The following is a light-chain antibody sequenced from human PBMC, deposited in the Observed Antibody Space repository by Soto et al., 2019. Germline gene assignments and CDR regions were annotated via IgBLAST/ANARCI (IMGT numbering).Light chain of an antibody. J-gene: IGKJ2*01. CDR2: KVS. Sequence: DVVMTQSPLSLPVTLGQPASISCRSSQSLVHXDGNTYLNWFQQRPGQSPRRLIYKVSNRDSGVPDRFSGSGSGTDFTLKISRVEADDVGVYFCMQGSHWPPYTFGQGTKLEIK. CDR3: MQGSHWPPYT. CDR1: QSLVHXDGNTY. V-gene: IGKV2-30*02.